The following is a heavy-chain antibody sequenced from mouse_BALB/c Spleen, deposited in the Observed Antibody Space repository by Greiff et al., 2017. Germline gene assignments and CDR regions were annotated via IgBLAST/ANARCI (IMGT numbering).Heavy chain of an antibody. CDR2: ISSGSSTI. D-gene: IGHD2-1*01. CDR3: ARGSSYGNYGMDE. Sequence: EVKVVESGGGLVQPGGSRKLSCAASGFTFSSFGMHWVRQAPEKGLEWVAYISSGSSTIYYADTVKGRFTISRDNPKNTLFLQMTSLRSEDTAMYYCARGSSYGNYGMDEWGQGTSVTVSS. CDR1: GFTFSSFG. J-gene: IGHJ4*01. V-gene: IGHV5-17*02.